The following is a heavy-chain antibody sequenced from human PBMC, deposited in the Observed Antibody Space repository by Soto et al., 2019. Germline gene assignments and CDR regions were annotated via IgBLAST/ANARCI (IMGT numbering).Heavy chain of an antibody. J-gene: IGHJ4*02. CDR1: GFTFTRYS. CDR3: ARESEDLTSNFDY. V-gene: IGHV3-21*06. Sequence: GSLRLSCAASGFTFTRYSMNWVRQAPGKGLEWVSSISSTTNYIYYGDSMKGRFTISRDNGKNSLYLEIHSLRAEDTAVYYCARESEDLTSNFDYWGQGTLVTVSS. CDR2: ISSTTNYI.